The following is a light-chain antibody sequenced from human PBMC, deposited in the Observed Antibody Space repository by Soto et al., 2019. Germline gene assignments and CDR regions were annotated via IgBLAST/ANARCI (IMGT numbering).Light chain of an antibody. J-gene: IGKJ3*01. CDR3: QQYCSTPFT. V-gene: IGKV4-1*01. Sequence: DIVMTQSPDSLAVSLGERATINCKSSQSVLYSSNNKNYLAWYQQKPGQPPKLLIYWAATRESGVPDRFSGRGSGTDFTLTSSSLQAEDVAVYSCQQYCSTPFTFGPGTKVDIK. CDR1: QSVLYSSNNKNY. CDR2: WAA.